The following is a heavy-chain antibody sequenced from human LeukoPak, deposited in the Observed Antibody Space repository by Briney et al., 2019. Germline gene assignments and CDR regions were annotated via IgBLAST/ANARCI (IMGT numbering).Heavy chain of an antibody. CDR1: GGSISSYY. CDR2: IYYSGST. Sequence: SETLSLTCTVSGGSISSYYWSWIRQPPGKGLEWIGYIYYSGSTNYNPSLKSRVTISVDTSKNQFSLKLSSVTAADTAVYYCAREMYYYDSSGYYPSDYYGMDVWGRGTTVTVSS. J-gene: IGHJ6*02. D-gene: IGHD3-22*01. V-gene: IGHV4-59*01. CDR3: AREMYYYDSSGYYPSDYYGMDV.